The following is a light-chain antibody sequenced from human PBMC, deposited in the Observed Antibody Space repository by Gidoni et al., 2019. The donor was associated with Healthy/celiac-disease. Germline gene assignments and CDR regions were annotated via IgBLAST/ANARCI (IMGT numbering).Light chain of an antibody. CDR1: QSVSSSY. V-gene: IGKV3-20*01. Sequence: DIVLAQSPGTLSLSPGERATLSCRASQSVSSSYLAWYQQKPGQAPRLRIYGASSRATGIPDRFSGSGSGTDFTLTSSRLEPEDFAVYYWQQYGSSPPLTFGGGTKVEIK. CDR2: GAS. J-gene: IGKJ4*01. CDR3: QQYGSSPPLT.